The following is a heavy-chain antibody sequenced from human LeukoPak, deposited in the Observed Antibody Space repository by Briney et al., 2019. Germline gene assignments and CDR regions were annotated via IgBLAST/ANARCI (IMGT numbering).Heavy chain of an antibody. CDR2: INPNSGGT. V-gene: IGHV1-2*02. CDR1: GYTFTGHY. Sequence: ASVNVSCKTSGYTFTGHYMHWVRQAPGQGLEWMGWINPNSGGTNYAQKFQGRVTMTRDTSISTAHLELSRLRSDDTAIYYCARVIGGGDDPIRLDHWGQGTLVTVSS. J-gene: IGHJ4*02. D-gene: IGHD3-16*01. CDR3: ARVIGGGDDPIRLDH.